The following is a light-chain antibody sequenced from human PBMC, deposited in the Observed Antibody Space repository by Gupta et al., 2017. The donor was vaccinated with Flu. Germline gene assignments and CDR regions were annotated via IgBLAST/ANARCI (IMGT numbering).Light chain of an antibody. CDR3: QQHNNWPPYS. CDR2: AAS. Sequence: EIVMRQSPATLSVSTGERATLSCRASQSISSNIAWYQQKPGQAPRLLIYAASISDTGIPARFSGSGSGKEFTLTIISGQSEDFAVYYCQQHNNWPPYSFGQGTKMEIK. V-gene: IGKV3D-15*01. CDR1: QSISSN. J-gene: IGKJ2*03.